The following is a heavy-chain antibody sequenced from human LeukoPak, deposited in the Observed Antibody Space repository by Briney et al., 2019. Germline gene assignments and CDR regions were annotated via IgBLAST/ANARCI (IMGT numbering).Heavy chain of an antibody. Sequence: SETLSLTCTVSGGSISSYYWSWIRQPPGKGLEWIGRIYTSGSTNYNPSLKSRVTMSADTSKDQFSLKLSSVTAADTAVYYCARLVFVGGASWFDPWGQGTLVTVSS. V-gene: IGHV4-4*07. CDR2: IYTSGST. CDR1: GGSISSYY. D-gene: IGHD1-26*01. CDR3: ARLVFVGGASWFDP. J-gene: IGHJ5*02.